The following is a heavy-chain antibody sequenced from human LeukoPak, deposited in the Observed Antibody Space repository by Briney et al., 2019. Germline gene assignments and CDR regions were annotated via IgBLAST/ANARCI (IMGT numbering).Heavy chain of an antibody. Sequence: GGSLRLSCAASGFTFTTYAMSWVRQAPGKGLEWVSFISSNGGTTSYSDSVKGRLTISRDNSKNTLYLQLNSLRAEDTAVYYCANVGSTNWHYAFPIWGQGTTVTVSS. D-gene: IGHD1-26*01. CDR1: GFTFTTYA. CDR3: ANVGSTNWHYAFPI. CDR2: ISSNGGTT. V-gene: IGHV3-23*01. J-gene: IGHJ3*02.